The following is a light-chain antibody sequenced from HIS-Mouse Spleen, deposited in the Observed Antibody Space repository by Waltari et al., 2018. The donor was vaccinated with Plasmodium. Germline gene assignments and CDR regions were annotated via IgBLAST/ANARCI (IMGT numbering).Light chain of an antibody. V-gene: IGLV2-14*03. Sequence: QSALTPPVSVSGSPGQSITISCPGTSSDVGGYNYVSWYQQHPGKAPKPMIYDVSNRPSGVSNRFSGSKSGNTASLTISGLQAEDEADYYCSSYTSSSTRVFGGGTKLTVL. J-gene: IGLJ3*02. CDR1: SSDVGGYNY. CDR2: DVS. CDR3: SSYTSSSTRV.